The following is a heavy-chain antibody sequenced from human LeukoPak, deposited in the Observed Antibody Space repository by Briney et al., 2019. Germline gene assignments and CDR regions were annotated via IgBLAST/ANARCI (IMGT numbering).Heavy chain of an antibody. CDR3: AKDDNGALHF. V-gene: IGHV3-7*01. D-gene: IGHD2-8*01. J-gene: IGHJ3*01. CDR2: IKQDSSEE. CDR1: GFKFNNYW. Sequence: PGGSLRLSCVASGFKFNNYWMNWVRQAPGKGLEWVANIKQDSSEEHYVDSVRGRFTISRDNAKNSLYLQMNSLRVEDTAVYYCAKDDNGALHFWGRGTMVTVSS.